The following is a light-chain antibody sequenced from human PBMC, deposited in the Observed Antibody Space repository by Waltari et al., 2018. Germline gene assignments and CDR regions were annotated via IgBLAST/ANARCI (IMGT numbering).Light chain of an antibody. CDR1: GSNLGADYD. CDR3: QSYDHNVGGSV. Sequence: QSVLTQPPSVSGAPGQRVTISCTGSGSNLGADYDVHWYQHLTGTAPKLLIDGNNNGPSGVPDRFAGSKAGTSASLAITGLQGEDEADYYCQSYDHNVGGSVFGGGTKLTVL. CDR2: GNN. J-gene: IGLJ3*02. V-gene: IGLV1-40*01.